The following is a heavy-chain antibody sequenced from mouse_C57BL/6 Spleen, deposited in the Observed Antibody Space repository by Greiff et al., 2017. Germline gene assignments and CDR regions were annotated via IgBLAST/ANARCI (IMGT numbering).Heavy chain of an antibody. CDR2: IDPNSGGT. J-gene: IGHJ2*01. CDR1: GYTFTSYW. D-gene: IGHD1-1*01. V-gene: IGHV1-72*01. CDR3: ARPSYGSSLYYFDY. Sequence: QVQLKQPGAELVKPGASVKLSCKASGYTFTSYWMHWVKQRPGRGLEWIGRIDPNSGGTKYNEKFKGKATLTVDKPSSTAYMQLSSLTSEDSAVYYCARPSYGSSLYYFDYWGQGTTLTVSS.